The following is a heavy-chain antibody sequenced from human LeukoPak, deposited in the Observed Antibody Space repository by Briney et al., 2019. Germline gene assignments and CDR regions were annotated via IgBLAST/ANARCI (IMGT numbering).Heavy chain of an antibody. CDR3: ARVVRYFDWLPYGMDV. CDR1: GGSISSGGYY. V-gene: IGHV4-31*03. Sequence: SQTLSLTCTVSGGSISSGGYYWSWIRQHPGKGLEWIGYIYYSGSTYYNPPLKSRVTISVDTSKNQFSLKLSSVTAADTAVYYCARVVRYFDWLPYGMDVWGKGTTVTVSS. D-gene: IGHD3-9*01. CDR2: IYYSGST. J-gene: IGHJ6*04.